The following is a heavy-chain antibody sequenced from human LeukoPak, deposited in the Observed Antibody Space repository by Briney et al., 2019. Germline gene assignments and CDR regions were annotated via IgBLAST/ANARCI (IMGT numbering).Heavy chain of an antibody. CDR2: IYYSGST. CDR3: ARLVKNVWALDY. CDR1: GGSISSSSYY. Sequence: SETLSLTCTASGGSISSSSYYWGWIRQPPGKGLEWIGSIYYSGSTYYNPSLKSRVTISVDTSKNQFSLKLSSVTAADTAVYYCARLVKNVWALDYWGQGTLVTVSS. D-gene: IGHD1-26*01. J-gene: IGHJ4*02. V-gene: IGHV4-39*01.